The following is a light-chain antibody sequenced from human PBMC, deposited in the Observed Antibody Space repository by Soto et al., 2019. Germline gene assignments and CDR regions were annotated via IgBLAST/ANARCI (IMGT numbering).Light chain of an antibody. CDR2: RSS. CDR1: LGIGTC. Sequence: TQMTQSPSTLSASVRDSVSMTCRASLGIGTCLAWSQQKTGRAPNILLYRSSTLAGGVPSRFSGSGSGTEFTLTIIRLQPDDFATYDGHRHDTYPHAFGGGTNVDI. CDR3: HRHDTYPHA. V-gene: IGKV1-5*03. J-gene: IGKJ4*01.